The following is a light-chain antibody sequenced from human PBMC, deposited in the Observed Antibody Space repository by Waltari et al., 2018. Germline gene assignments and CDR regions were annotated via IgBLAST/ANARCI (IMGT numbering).Light chain of an antibody. V-gene: IGKV3-20*01. CDR1: QSIRTY. Sequence: EIMLTQSPGTLSLSPGEGAPLSCKASQSIRTYLAWYQQKPGQAPRLLIYHASSRATGIPDRFSGSGSGTDFSLTISRLEPEDFAVYYCQNYVRLPATFGQGTKVEIK. CDR3: QNYVRLPAT. CDR2: HAS. J-gene: IGKJ1*01.